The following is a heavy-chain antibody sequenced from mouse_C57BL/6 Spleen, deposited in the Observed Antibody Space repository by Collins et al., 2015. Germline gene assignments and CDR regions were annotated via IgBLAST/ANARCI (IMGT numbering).Heavy chain of an antibody. V-gene: IGHV1-26*01. CDR2: INPNNGGT. CDR1: GYTFTDYC. Sequence: EVQLHQSGPELVKPGASVKISCKASGYTFTDYCMNWVKQSHGKSLEWIGDINPNNGGTSYNQRFKGKATLTVDKSSSTAYMELRSLTSEDSAVYYCASRGYDYDAWFAYWGQGTLVTVSA. CDR3: ASRGYDYDAWFAY. D-gene: IGHD2-4*01. J-gene: IGHJ3*01.